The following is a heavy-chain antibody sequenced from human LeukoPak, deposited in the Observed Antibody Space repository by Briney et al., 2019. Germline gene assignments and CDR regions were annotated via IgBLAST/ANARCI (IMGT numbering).Heavy chain of an antibody. CDR1: GGSFSGYY. Sequence: PSETLSLTCAVYGGSFSGYYWSWIRQPPGKGLEWIGEINHSGSTNYNPSLKSRVTISVDASKSQFSLKLSSVTAADTAVYYCARGRGLDYWGQGTLVTVSS. CDR3: ARGRGLDY. CDR2: INHSGST. V-gene: IGHV4-34*01. J-gene: IGHJ4*02. D-gene: IGHD3/OR15-3a*01.